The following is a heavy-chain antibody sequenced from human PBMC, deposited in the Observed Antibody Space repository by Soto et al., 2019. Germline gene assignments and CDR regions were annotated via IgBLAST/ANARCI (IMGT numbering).Heavy chain of an antibody. CDR1: GFTFSSYD. D-gene: IGHD1-7*01. J-gene: IGHJ6*02. CDR3: ARGRGNYVTHYYYGMDV. V-gene: IGHV3-13*01. CDR2: IGTAGDT. Sequence: GESLKISCAASGFTFSSYDMHWVRQATGKGLEWVSAIGTAGDTYYPGSVKGRFTISRENAKNSLYLQMNSLRAGDTAVYYCARGRGNYVTHYYYGMDVWGQGTTVTVSS.